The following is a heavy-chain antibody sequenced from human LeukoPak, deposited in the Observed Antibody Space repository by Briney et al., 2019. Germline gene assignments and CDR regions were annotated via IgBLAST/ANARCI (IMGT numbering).Heavy chain of an antibody. J-gene: IGHJ3*02. CDR3: ARGARIMITFGGVRGAFDI. V-gene: IGHV4-59*01. D-gene: IGHD3-16*01. CDR1: GGSISSYY. Sequence: SETLSLTCTVSGGSISSYYWSWIRQPPGKGLEWIGYIYYSGSTNYNPSLKSRVTISVDTSKNQFSLKLSSVTAADTAVYYCARGARIMITFGGVRGAFDIWGQGAMVIVSS. CDR2: IYYSGST.